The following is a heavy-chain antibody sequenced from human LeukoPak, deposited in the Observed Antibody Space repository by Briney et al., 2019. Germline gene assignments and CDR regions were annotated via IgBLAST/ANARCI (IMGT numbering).Heavy chain of an antibody. CDR2: IRPNNGGT. CDR3: AGANWAAGVAFDS. CDR1: GYTFTDYY. J-gene: IGHJ4*02. V-gene: IGHV1-2*02. D-gene: IGHD7-27*01. Sequence: ASVKVSCKASGYTFTDYYIHWVRQAPGQGREWMGWIRPNNGGTNFAQKFQGRVTMTRDTSISTAYMELSSLTSDDTAVYYCAGANWAAGVAFDSWGQGALVTVSS.